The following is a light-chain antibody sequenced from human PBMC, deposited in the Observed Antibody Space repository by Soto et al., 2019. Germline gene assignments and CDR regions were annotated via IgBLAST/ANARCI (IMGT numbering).Light chain of an antibody. Sequence: QPVLTQPASVSGSPGQSITISCTGTSSDVGAYNYVSWYQQHPGKAPQLMIYDVTNRPSGVSYCFSCSKSGKTAPLTISGLQAEDEADYYCSSYTSSSTRVFGTGTKLTVL. V-gene: IGLV2-14*01. CDR1: SSDVGAYNY. CDR2: DVT. CDR3: SSYTSSSTRV. J-gene: IGLJ1*01.